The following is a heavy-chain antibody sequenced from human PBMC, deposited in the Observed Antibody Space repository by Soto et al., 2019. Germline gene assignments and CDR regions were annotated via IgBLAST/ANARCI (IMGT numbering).Heavy chain of an antibody. D-gene: IGHD2-2*01. CDR1: GGSFSGYY. V-gene: IGHV4-34*01. CDR2: INHSGST. Sequence: QVQLQQWGAGLLKPSETLSLTCAVYGGSFSGYYWSWIRQPPGKGLEWIGEINHSGSTNYNPSLKSRVTISVDTSKNQFSLKLSSVTAADTAVYYCARAKGGIVVVPAAMGHWFDPWGQGTLVAVSS. J-gene: IGHJ5*02. CDR3: ARAKGGIVVVPAAMGHWFDP.